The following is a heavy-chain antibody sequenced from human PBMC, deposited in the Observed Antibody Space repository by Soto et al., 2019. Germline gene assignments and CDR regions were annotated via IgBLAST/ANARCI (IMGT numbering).Heavy chain of an antibody. D-gene: IGHD2-2*01. CDR2: INAGNGNT. J-gene: IGHJ4*02. V-gene: IGHV1-3*01. Sequence: ASVKVSCKAPGYTFTSNAMHWVRQAPGQRLEWMGWINAGNGNTKYSQKFQGRATITRDTSASTAYMELSSLRSEDTAVYYCARDSNDQLLNFDYWGQGTLVTVSS. CDR1: GYTFTSNA. CDR3: ARDSNDQLLNFDY.